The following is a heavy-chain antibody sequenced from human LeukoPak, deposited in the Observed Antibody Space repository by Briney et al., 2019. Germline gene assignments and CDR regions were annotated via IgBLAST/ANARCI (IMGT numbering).Heavy chain of an antibody. Sequence: KPGGSLRLSCAASGFTFSSYSMNWVRQAPGKGLEWVSGISVSSRYKNYADSMKGRFTISRDNAKNSLYLQMNSLRAEDTAVYYCVRDFRFLEDYWGQGTLVTVSS. CDR1: GFTFSSYS. CDR2: ISVSSRYK. J-gene: IGHJ4*02. CDR3: VRDFRFLEDY. D-gene: IGHD3-3*01. V-gene: IGHV3-21*01.